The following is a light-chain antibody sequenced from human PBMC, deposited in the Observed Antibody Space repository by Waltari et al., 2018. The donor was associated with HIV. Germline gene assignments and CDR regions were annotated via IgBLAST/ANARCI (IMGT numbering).Light chain of an antibody. CDR2: NTH. CDR1: SSNVGSTT. Sequence: QSVLTQPPSSSGTPGQRLTISCSGSSSNVGSTTVNWYQHLPGAAPKLLILNTHERPSGVPDRFSGSKSGTSASLAISGLQSEDEADYYCAVWDDSLNAYVFGTGTTVTVL. CDR3: AVWDDSLNAYV. J-gene: IGLJ1*01. V-gene: IGLV1-44*01.